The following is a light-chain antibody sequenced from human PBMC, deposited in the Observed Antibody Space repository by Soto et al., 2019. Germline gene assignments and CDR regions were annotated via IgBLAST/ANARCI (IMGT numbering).Light chain of an antibody. CDR2: GAS. J-gene: IGKJ1*01. CDR1: QSVSSNY. CDR3: HQYGSAPWT. V-gene: IGKV3-20*01. Sequence: PGERGALSCRAGQSVSSNYVAWYQQKPGQAPRLLISGASNRATGTPDRFRGSGSGTDFTLTITRLEPEDFAVYYCHQYGSAPWTFGQGTKVDIK.